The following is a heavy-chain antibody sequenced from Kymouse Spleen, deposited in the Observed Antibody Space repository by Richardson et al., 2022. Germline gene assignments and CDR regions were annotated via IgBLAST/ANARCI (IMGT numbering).Heavy chain of an antibody. CDR1: GFTFSSYW. Sequence: EVQLVESGGGLVQPGGSLRLSCAASGFTFSSYWMSWVRQAPGKGLEWVANIKQDGSEKYYVDSVKGRFTISRDNAKNSLYLQMNSLRAEDTAVYYCARDGVTMVRGVFYYYYYGMDVWGQGTTVTVSS. CDR3: ARDGVTMVRGVFYYYYYGMDV. V-gene: IGHV3-7*01. J-gene: IGHJ6*02. CDR2: IKQDGSEK. D-gene: IGHD3-10*01.